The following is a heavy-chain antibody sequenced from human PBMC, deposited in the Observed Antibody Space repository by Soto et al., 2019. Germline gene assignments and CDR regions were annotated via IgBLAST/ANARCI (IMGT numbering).Heavy chain of an antibody. V-gene: IGHV1-69*12. D-gene: IGHD2-15*01. Sequence: QVQLVQSGAEVKKPGSSLKVSCKSSGGTFSSYAISWVRQAPGQGLEWLGGIIPIFNKVNYAQKSQGRVTLTADDSTSTAYMELISLRSDDTAVYYCARAPIRLCSGDNCYSGLDSWGQGTLVIVSS. CDR3: ARAPIRLCSGDNCYSGLDS. J-gene: IGHJ4*02. CDR1: GGTFSSYA. CDR2: IIPIFNKV.